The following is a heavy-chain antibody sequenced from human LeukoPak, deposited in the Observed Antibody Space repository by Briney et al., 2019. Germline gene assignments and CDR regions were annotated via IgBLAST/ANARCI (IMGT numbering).Heavy chain of an antibody. Sequence: GGSLRLSCAASGFTFSSYGMHWVRQAPGKGLEWVAFIRYDGSNKYYADSVKGRFTISRDNSKNTLYLQMNSLRAEDTAVYYCARDMEGYYDSKPPTDYWGQGTLVTVSS. D-gene: IGHD3-22*01. CDR1: GFTFSSYG. J-gene: IGHJ4*02. CDR2: IRYDGSNK. CDR3: ARDMEGYYDSKPPTDY. V-gene: IGHV3-30*02.